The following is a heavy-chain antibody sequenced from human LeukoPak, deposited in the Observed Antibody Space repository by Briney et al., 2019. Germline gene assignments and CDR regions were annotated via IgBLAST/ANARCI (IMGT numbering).Heavy chain of an antibody. V-gene: IGHV3-9*01. J-gene: IGHJ1*01. D-gene: IGHD1-26*01. CDR2: ISWNSGSI. CDR3: AKGDSGSYYVYFQH. CDR1: GFTFDDYA. Sequence: GGSLRLSCAASGFTFDDYAIHWVRQAPGKGLERVSGISWNSGSIGYADSVKGRFTISRDNAKNSLYLQMNSLRAEDTALYYCAKGDSGSYYVYFQHWGQGTLVTVSS.